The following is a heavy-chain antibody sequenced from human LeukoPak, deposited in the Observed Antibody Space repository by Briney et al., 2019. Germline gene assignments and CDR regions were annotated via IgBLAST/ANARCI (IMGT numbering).Heavy chain of an antibody. D-gene: IGHD3-10*01. CDR3: ARNHGSGPGEWFDP. V-gene: IGHV4-59*01. CDR2: IYYSGST. Sequence: PSETLSLTCTVSGGSISSYYWSWIRQPPGKGLEWMGYIYYSGSTKYNPSLKSRVTISVDTSKNKVSLKMSCVNASDTAVDYCARNHGSGPGEWFDPWGQGTLVPVSS. J-gene: IGHJ5*02. CDR1: GGSISSYY.